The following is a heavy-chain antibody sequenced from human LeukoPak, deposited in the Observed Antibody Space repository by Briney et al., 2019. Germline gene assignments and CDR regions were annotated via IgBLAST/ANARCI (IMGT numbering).Heavy chain of an antibody. D-gene: IGHD3-9*01. CDR1: GYTFTSYD. V-gene: IGHV1-46*01. CDR2: INPSGGST. Sequence: GASVKVSCKASGYTFTSYDINWVRQATGQGLEWMGIINPSGGSTSYAQKFQGRVTMTRDTSTSTVYMELSSLRSEDTAVYYCARDPHYDILTGYYTPQYYFDYWGQGTLVTVSS. CDR3: ARDPHYDILTGYYTPQYYFDY. J-gene: IGHJ4*02.